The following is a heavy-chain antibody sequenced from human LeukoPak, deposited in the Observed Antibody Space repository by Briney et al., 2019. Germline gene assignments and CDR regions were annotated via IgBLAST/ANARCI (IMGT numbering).Heavy chain of an antibody. CDR2: ISSDGSSI. J-gene: IGHJ4*02. Sequence: PGGSLRLSCAASGLAFSIFEINWVRQTPGKGLEWLAYISSDGSSIHYADSVKGRFYISRDNAKNSVFLQMNSLGAEDTGVYYCARDATPQFATGWVFFDYWGQGTLVTVSS. CDR3: ARDATPQFATGWVFFDY. V-gene: IGHV3-48*03. D-gene: IGHD2-8*02. CDR1: GLAFSIFE.